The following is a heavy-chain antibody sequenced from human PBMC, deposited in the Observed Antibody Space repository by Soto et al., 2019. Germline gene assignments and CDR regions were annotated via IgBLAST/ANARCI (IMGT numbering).Heavy chain of an antibody. CDR2: ISSSSSTI. CDR1: GFTFSSYS. Sequence: GGSLRLSCAASGFTFSSYSMNWVRQAPGKGLEWVSYISSSSSTIYYADSVKGRFTISRDNARNSLYLQMNSLRAEDTAVYYFVLVYRPGSSAFDPWGQGTLVTVSS. V-gene: IGHV3-48*01. D-gene: IGHD3-10*01. CDR3: VLVYRPGSSAFDP. J-gene: IGHJ5*02.